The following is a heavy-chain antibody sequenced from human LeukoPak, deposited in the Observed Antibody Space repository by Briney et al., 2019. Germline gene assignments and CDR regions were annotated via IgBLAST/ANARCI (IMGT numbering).Heavy chain of an antibody. Sequence: QPGGSLRLSCAASGFTFDDYGMSWVRQAPGKGLEWVSAISSSGGSTYYADSVKGRFTISRDNSKNTLYLQMNSLRAEDTAVYYCARRFVLEFGFDYWGQGTLVTVSS. D-gene: IGHD3-10*01. CDR2: ISSSGGST. V-gene: IGHV3-23*01. J-gene: IGHJ4*02. CDR1: GFTFDDYG. CDR3: ARRFVLEFGFDY.